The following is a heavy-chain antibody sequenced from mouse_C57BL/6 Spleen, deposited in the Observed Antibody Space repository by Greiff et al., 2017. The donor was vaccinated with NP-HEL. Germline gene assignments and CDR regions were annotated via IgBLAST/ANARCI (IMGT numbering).Heavy chain of an antibody. Sequence: VQLQQPGAELVKPGASVKLSCKASGYTFTSYWMQWVKQRPGQGLEWIGEIDPSDSYTNYNQKFKGKATLTVDTSSSTAYMQLSKLRTEDSAVYSCARGGYYGRGDDGGQGTTLTVSS. V-gene: IGHV1-50*01. CDR3: ARGGYYGRGDD. CDR2: IDPSDSYT. CDR1: GYTFTSYW. D-gene: IGHD1-1*01. J-gene: IGHJ2*01.